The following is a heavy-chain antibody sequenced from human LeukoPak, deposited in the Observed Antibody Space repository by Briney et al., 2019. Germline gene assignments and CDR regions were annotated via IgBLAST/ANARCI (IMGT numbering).Heavy chain of an antibody. Sequence: KTSETLSLTCNASGASLSSYYWGWIRQSPGKGLEWLGYISDTGKTDYNPSLKSRGTLSLDMSKNQFSLRLTSVTAADTAVYYCVTGYYGPFDNWGQGTLVFVSS. D-gene: IGHD3-3*01. CDR2: ISDTGKT. CDR3: VTGYYGPFDN. J-gene: IGHJ4*02. CDR1: GASLSSYY. V-gene: IGHV4-59*01.